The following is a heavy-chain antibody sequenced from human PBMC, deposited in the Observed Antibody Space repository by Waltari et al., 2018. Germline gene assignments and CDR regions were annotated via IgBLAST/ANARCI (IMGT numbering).Heavy chain of an antibody. Sequence: QMQLVESGGGVVQPGRSLRLSCAASGFIFSTCNMHWVRQAPGQGLGWVAGISNDGNNKDYADSVKTRFTVSRENSKNTLYLQINSLRDDDTAVYYCVKYSGFDYFFDYWGQGTLVTVSS. CDR1: GFIFSTCN. D-gene: IGHD5-12*01. V-gene: IGHV3-30*18. CDR2: ISNDGNNK. J-gene: IGHJ4*02. CDR3: VKYSGFDYFFDY.